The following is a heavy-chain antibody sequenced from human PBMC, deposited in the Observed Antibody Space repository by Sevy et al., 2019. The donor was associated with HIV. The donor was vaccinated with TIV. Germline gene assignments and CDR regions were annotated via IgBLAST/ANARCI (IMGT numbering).Heavy chain of an antibody. D-gene: IGHD3-22*01. J-gene: IGHJ5*02. CDR3: AREAYYYDSREENWFDP. V-gene: IGHV3-48*02. Sequence: GSLRLSCKVSGFTFSVYTMHWVRQAPGKGLEWVSSISRTTTTYYADSVRGPFTISRDNAKNSLYLEMNSLRDDDTAVYYCAREAYYYDSREENWFDPWGQGTLVTVSS. CDR1: GFTFSVYT. CDR2: ISRTTTT.